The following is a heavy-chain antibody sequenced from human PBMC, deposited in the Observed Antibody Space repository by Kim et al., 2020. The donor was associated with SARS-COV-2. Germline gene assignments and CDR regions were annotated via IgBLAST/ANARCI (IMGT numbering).Heavy chain of an antibody. D-gene: IGHD3-10*01. J-gene: IGHJ6*01. Sequence: ASVKVSCKASGYTFTFYGITWVRQAPGQGPEWMGWISAYNGNTHYAQKLQGRVTMTTDTSTSTAYMELKTLKSDDTAVYYCAWDLNGSGSDGYYYYSGLDVGGEGSTVTVSS. CDR3: AWDLNGSGSDGYYYYSGLDV. CDR2: ISAYNGNT. V-gene: IGHV1-18*04. CDR1: GYTFTFYG.